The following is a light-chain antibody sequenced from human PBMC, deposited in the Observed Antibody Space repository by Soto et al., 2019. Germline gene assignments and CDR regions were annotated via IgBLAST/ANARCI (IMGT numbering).Light chain of an antibody. CDR1: QSVSTF. V-gene: IGKV3-11*01. CDR2: DVS. Sequence: EIVLTQSPATLSLSPGERAILSCRASQSVSTFLAWFQQKPGQPPRLLIYDVSTRATGVPARFSGSGSGTDFTLTITSLEPEDFAVYSCQQRSNWPITFGQGTRLEI. CDR3: QQRSNWPIT. J-gene: IGKJ5*01.